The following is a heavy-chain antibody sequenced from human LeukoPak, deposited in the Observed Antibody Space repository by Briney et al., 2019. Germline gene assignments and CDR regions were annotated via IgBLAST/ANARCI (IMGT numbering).Heavy chain of an antibody. D-gene: IGHD4-23*01. V-gene: IGHV4-59*01. CDR2: IYYSGST. CDR1: GGSISSYY. J-gene: IGHJ4*02. Sequence: SSETLSLTCTVSGGSISSYYWSWIRQPPGKGLEWIGYIYYSGSTNYNPSLKSRVTISVDTSKNQFSLKLSSVTAADTAVYYCARVRYGGNFGSLDYWGQGTLVTVSS. CDR3: ARVRYGGNFGSLDY.